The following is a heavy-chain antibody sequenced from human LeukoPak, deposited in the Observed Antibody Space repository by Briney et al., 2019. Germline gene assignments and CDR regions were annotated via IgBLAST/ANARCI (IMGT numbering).Heavy chain of an antibody. CDR1: GYTFTGYY. CDR2: INPNSGGT. Sequence: ASVKVSCKTSGYTFTGYYMHWVRQAPGQGLEWMGWINPNSGGTNYAQKFYVRVTMTRDTSITTAYMELSRLRSDDTAVFYCARSPHILTGENFDFWGQGTLVTVSS. V-gene: IGHV1-2*02. D-gene: IGHD3-9*01. J-gene: IGHJ4*02. CDR3: ARSPHILTGENFDF.